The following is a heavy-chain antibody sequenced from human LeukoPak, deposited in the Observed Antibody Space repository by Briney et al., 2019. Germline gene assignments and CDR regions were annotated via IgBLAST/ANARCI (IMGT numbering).Heavy chain of an antibody. CDR3: ARDGPPRNIVLMVYASPYYYYMDV. CDR1: GFTFSSYS. CDR2: ISSNSSSI. J-gene: IGHJ6*03. D-gene: IGHD2-8*01. Sequence: GGSLRLSCAASGFTFSSYSMNWVGKAQGTRLEWVSSISSNSSSIYYADSVKGRFTISRDNAKNSLYLQMKSLRAEDTAVYYCARDGPPRNIVLMVYASPYYYYMDVWGKGTTVTVSS. V-gene: IGHV3-21*01.